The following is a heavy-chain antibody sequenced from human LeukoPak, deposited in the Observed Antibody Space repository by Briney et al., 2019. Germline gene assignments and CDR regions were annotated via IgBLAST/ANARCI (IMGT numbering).Heavy chain of an antibody. J-gene: IGHJ4*02. V-gene: IGHV4-59*08. Sequence: SETLSLTCTVSGGSISSYHWSWIRQPPGKGLEWIGYIYYSGSTNYNPSLKSRATISVDTSKNQFSLKLSSVTATDTAVYYCARLATAGNDYFDYWGQGTLVTVSS. D-gene: IGHD6-13*01. CDR1: GGSISSYH. CDR2: IYYSGST. CDR3: ARLATAGNDYFDY.